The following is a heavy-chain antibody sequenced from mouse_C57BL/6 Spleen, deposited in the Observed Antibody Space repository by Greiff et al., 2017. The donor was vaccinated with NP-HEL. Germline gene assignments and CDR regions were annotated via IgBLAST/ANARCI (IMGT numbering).Heavy chain of an antibody. CDR1: GYTFTDYE. Sequence: QVQLQQSGAELVRPGDSVTLSCKASGYTFTDYEMHWVKQTPVHGLEWIGAIDPETGGTAYNQKFKGKAILTADKSSSTAYMELRSLTSEDSAVYYCTRYHSNYEAWFAYWGQGTLVTVSA. CDR2: IDPETGGT. J-gene: IGHJ3*01. CDR3: TRYHSNYEAWFAY. D-gene: IGHD2-5*01. V-gene: IGHV1-15*01.